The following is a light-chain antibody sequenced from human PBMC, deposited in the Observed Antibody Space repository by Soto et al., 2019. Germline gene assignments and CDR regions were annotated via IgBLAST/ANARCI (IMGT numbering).Light chain of an antibody. CDR3: ATWDSRLSAGL. J-gene: IGLJ1*01. Sequence: QSVLTQPPSVSAAPGQKVTISCSGSTSNIGNNYVSWYQQLPGAAPKLLIYDNYKRPSGIPDRISGSKSGTSATLDITGLQTGDEADYYCATWDSRLSAGLFGTGTKVTVL. CDR1: TSNIGNNY. CDR2: DNY. V-gene: IGLV1-51*01.